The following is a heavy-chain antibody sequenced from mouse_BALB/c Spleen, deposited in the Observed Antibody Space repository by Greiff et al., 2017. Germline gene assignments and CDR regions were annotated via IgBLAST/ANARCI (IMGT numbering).Heavy chain of an antibody. CDR2: IRLKSNNYAT. D-gene: IGHD2-3*01. J-gene: IGHJ4*01. Sequence: EVHLVESGGGLVQPGGSMKLSCVASGFTFSNYWMNWVRQSPEKGLEWVAEIRLKSNNYATHYAESVKGRFTISRDDSKSSVYLQMNNLRAEDTGIYYCTRVTTLYYYAMDYWGQGTSVTVSS. CDR1: GFTFSNYW. CDR3: TRVTTLYYYAMDY. V-gene: IGHV6-6*02.